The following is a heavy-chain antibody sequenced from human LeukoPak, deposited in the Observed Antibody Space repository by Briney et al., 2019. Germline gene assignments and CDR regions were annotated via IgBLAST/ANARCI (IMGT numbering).Heavy chain of an antibody. D-gene: IGHD5-18*01. CDR2: IWYDGSNQ. CDR1: AFTFSGYG. V-gene: IGHV3-33*01. Sequence: PGRSLRLSCAASAFTFSGYGMHWVRQAPGKGLEWVAVIWYDGSNQYYADSVKGRFTISRDNSKNTVYLQMNSLRAEDTAVYYCARDGYGYNDGNGPSDYWGQGTLVTVPS. J-gene: IGHJ4*02. CDR3: ARDGYGYNDGNGPSDY.